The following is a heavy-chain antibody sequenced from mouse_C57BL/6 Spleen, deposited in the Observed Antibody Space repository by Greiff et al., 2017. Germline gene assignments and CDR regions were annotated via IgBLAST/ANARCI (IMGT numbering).Heavy chain of an antibody. CDR1: GYTFTSYW. V-gene: IGHV1-61*01. Sequence: QVQLKQPGAELVRPGSSVKLSCKASGYTFTSYWMDWVKQRPGQGLEWIGNIYPSDSETHYNQKFKDKATLTVDKSSSTAYMQLSSLTSEDSAVYYCARSWGTAFFDYWGQGTTLTVSS. D-gene: IGHD3-3*01. CDR2: IYPSDSET. CDR3: ARSWGTAFFDY. J-gene: IGHJ2*01.